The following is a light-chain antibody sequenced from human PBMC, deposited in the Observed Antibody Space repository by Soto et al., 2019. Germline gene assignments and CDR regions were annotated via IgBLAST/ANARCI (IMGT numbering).Light chain of an antibody. Sequence: EIVMTQTPLSSPVTLGQPASISCRSSQSLLDSDGETYLSWLQQRPGQPPRLLIYKTSSRFSGVPDRFSGSGAGTDFTLKISRVEVEDVGVYYCMQATQFPHTLGQGTKLEI. V-gene: IGKV2-24*01. CDR3: MQATQFPHT. J-gene: IGKJ2*01. CDR2: KTS. CDR1: QSLLDSDGETY.